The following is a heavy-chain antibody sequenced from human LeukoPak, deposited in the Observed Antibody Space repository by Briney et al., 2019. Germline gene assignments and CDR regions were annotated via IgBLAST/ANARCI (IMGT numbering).Heavy chain of an antibody. CDR1: GASISSDC. D-gene: IGHD6-19*01. CDR3: ARGQGWLPYH. Sequence: SETLSLTCTVSGASISSDCWIWIRQTPGKGPEWIGYHCGNTDYNPSLKSRVSISVDTSKNQFSLKLNSISTADTAVYYCARGQGWLPYHWGQGSLVTVSS. CDR2: YHCGNT. J-gene: IGHJ5*02. V-gene: IGHV4-59*01.